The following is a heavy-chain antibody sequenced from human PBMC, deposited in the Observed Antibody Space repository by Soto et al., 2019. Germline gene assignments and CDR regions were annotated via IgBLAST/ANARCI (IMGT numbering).Heavy chain of an antibody. CDR1: GYTFTGYY. V-gene: IGHV1-2*04. Sequence: QVQLVQSGAEVKKPGASVKVSCKASGYTFTGYYMHWVRQAPGQGLEWMGGINPNSGGTNYEQKFQGWVTMTRDTSISTAYMELSRLRSDDTAVYYCARVSCSSTSCSTSLDYWGQGTLVTVSS. D-gene: IGHD2-2*01. CDR2: INPNSGGT. CDR3: ARVSCSSTSCSTSLDY. J-gene: IGHJ4*02.